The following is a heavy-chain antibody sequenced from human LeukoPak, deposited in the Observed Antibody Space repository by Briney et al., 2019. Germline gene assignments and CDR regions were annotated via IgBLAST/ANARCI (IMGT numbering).Heavy chain of an antibody. D-gene: IGHD1-26*01. Sequence: PGGSLRLSCAASGFTISSSYMSWVRQAPGKGLEWVSLIYVGGGTNYADSVKGRFTISRVNSKNTLYLQMNSLGAEDTAVYYCARAGAWELHFDYWGQGALVTVSS. CDR2: IYVGGGT. CDR1: GFTISSSY. V-gene: IGHV3-53*01. CDR3: ARAGAWELHFDY. J-gene: IGHJ4*02.